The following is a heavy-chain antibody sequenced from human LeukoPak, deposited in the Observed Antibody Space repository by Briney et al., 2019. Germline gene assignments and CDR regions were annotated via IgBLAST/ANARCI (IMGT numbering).Heavy chain of an antibody. CDR3: ARFGARYCSSTSCYYYYYMDV. Sequence: SETLSLTCTVSGGSISSYYWSWIRQPPGKGLEWIGYIYTSGSTNYNPSLKSRVTISVDTSKNQFSLKLSSVTAADTAVYYCARFGARYCSSTSCYYYYYMDVWGKGTTVTVSS. CDR2: IYTSGST. CDR1: GGSISSYY. J-gene: IGHJ6*03. D-gene: IGHD2-2*01. V-gene: IGHV4-4*09.